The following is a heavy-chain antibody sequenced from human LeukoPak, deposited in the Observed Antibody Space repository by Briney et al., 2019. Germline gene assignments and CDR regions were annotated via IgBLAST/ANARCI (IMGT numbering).Heavy chain of an antibody. D-gene: IGHD3-22*01. CDR1: GYSFTSYW. J-gene: IGHJ4*02. V-gene: IGHV5-51*01. CDR2: IYPGDSDT. Sequence: GASLKISCKGSGYSFTSYWIGWVRQMPGKGLEWMGIIYPGDSDTRYSPSFQGQVTISADKSISTAYLQWSSLKASDTAMYYCARRAYYYDSSGYYPDYWGQGTLVTVSS. CDR3: ARRAYYYDSSGYYPDY.